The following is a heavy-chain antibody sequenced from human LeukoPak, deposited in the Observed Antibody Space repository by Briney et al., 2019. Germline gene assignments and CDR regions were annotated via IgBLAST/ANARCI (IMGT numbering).Heavy chain of an antibody. D-gene: IGHD6-19*01. Sequence: GGSLRLSCAASGFTFSNYAMRWVRQAPGKGLEWVSGISGSGDSTYYADSVKGRFTISRDNAKDSLYLQMNSLRAEDTALYYCARDSRVAVAGMDYWGQGTLVTVSS. CDR2: ISGSGDST. V-gene: IGHV3-23*01. CDR3: ARDSRVAVAGMDY. CDR1: GFTFSNYA. J-gene: IGHJ4*02.